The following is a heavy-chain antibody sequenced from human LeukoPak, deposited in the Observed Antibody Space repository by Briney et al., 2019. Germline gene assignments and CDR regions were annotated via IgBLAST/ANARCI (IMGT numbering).Heavy chain of an antibody. CDR2: IIPIFGTA. J-gene: IGHJ3*02. D-gene: IGHD3-22*01. V-gene: IGHV1-69*13. CDR1: GYTFTSYG. Sequence: ASVKVSCKASGYTFTSYGISWVRQAPGQGLEWMGGIIPIFGTANYAQKFQGRVTITADESTSTAYMELSSLRSEDTAVYYCAGASYDSSGYYYVGAFDIWGQGTMVTVSS. CDR3: AGASYDSSGYYYVGAFDI.